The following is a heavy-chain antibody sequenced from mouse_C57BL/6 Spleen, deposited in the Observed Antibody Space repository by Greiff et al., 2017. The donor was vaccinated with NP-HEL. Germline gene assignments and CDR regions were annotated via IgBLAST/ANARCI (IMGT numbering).Heavy chain of an antibody. CDR3: AREGSLYAMDY. D-gene: IGHD6-1*01. J-gene: IGHJ4*01. CDR2: ISSGSSTI. Sequence: DVHLVESGGGLVKPGGSLKLSCAASGFTFSDYGMHWVRQAPEKGLEWVAYISSGSSTIYYADTVKGRFTISRDNAKNTLFLQMTSLRSEDTAMYYCAREGSLYAMDYWGQGTSVTVSS. V-gene: IGHV5-17*01. CDR1: GFTFSDYG.